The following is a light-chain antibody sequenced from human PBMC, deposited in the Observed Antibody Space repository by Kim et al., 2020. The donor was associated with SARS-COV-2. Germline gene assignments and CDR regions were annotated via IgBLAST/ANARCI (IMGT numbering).Light chain of an antibody. CDR3: QQYRSSPVT. CDR1: QSVGSS. CDR2: DTS. J-gene: IGKJ3*01. Sequence: LSPSDRATPSCKASQSVGSSLAWYRQKTGQAPKLLIFDTSTRATGISDRFVGSGSGTGFTLTINRLEPEDFAVYYCQQYRSSPVTFGDGTKVDIK. V-gene: IGKV3-20*01.